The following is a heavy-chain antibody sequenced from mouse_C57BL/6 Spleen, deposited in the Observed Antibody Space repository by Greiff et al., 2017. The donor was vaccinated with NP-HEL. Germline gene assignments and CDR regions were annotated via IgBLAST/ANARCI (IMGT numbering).Heavy chain of an antibody. D-gene: IGHD3-2*02. V-gene: IGHV1-81*01. J-gene: IGHJ4*01. CDR2: IYPRSGNT. Sequence: VQLQESGAELARPGASVKLSCKASGYTFTSYGISWVKQRTGQGLEWIGEIYPRSGNTYYNEKFKGKATLTADKSSSTAYMELRSQTSEGSAVYFCARTDSSGYDYYAMDYWGQGTSVTVSS. CDR3: ARTDSSGYDYYAMDY. CDR1: GYTFTSYG.